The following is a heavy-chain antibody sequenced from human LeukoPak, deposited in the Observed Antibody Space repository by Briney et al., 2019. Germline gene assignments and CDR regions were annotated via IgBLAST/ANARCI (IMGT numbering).Heavy chain of an antibody. D-gene: IGHD3-3*01. CDR3: ARQNDFRLDY. V-gene: IGHV5-51*01. CDR1: GYTFSSYW. Sequence: ESLRISCKGSGYTFSSYWIGWVRQMPGKGLEWMGIIYPGDSDTRYSPSLQGQATISVDTSIGTAYLQWSSLKASDTAIYYCARQNDFRLDYWGQGTLVTVSS. CDR2: IYPGDSDT. J-gene: IGHJ4*02.